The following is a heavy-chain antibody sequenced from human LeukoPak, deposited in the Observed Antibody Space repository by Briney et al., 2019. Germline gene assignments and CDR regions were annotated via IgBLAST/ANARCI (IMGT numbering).Heavy chain of an antibody. V-gene: IGHV1-8*03. J-gene: IGHJ6*03. Sequence: ASVKVSCKTSGYTFTSYDINWVRQATGQGLEWMGWMNPNSGNTGYAQKFQGRVTITRNTSISTAYMELSSLRSEDTAVYYCARESGDSYYYYYYMDVWGKGTTVTVSS. CDR2: MNPNSGNT. CDR3: ARESGDSYYYYYYMDV. CDR1: GYTFTSYD. D-gene: IGHD7-27*01.